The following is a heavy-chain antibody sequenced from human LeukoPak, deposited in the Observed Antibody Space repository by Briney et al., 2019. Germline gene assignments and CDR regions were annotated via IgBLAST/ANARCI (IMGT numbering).Heavy chain of an antibody. V-gene: IGHV1-18*01. J-gene: IGHJ5*01. CDR2: ISAYNGNT. CDR3: ARGRNLEWFDY. Sequence: ASVKVSCKASGYTFTSYSINWVRQAPGQGLEWMGWISAYNGNTKYAQKVQGRVTMTTDTSTSTAYMELRSLRSDDTAVYYCARGRNLEWFDYWGQGTLVTVSS. D-gene: IGHD3-3*01. CDR1: GYTFTSYS.